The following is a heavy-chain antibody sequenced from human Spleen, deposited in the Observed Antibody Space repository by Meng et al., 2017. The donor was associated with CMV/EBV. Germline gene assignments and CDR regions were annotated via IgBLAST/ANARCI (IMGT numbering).Heavy chain of an antibody. CDR1: GYSFSDYW. V-gene: IGHV5-51*01. J-gene: IGHJ4*02. Sequence: GESLKISCKDSGYSFSDYWIAWVRQVPGKGLEWMGIIYPGDSDTRYSPSFQGQVTISADKSIATAYLQWSSLKASDTATYYCARHMSSYSSSPLHYWGQGTLVTVSS. CDR2: IYPGDSDT. D-gene: IGHD6-13*01. CDR3: ARHMSSYSSSPLHY.